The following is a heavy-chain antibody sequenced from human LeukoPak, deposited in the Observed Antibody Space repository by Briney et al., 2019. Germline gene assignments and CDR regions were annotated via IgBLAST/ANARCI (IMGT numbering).Heavy chain of an antibody. CDR2: IYYSGST. D-gene: IGHD5-18*01. CDR3: ARGYSYGYGDFDY. V-gene: IGHV4-39*01. CDR1: GDSISSSSYS. J-gene: IGHJ4*02. Sequence: SETLSLTCTVSGDSISSSSYSWGWIRQPPGKGLEWIGSIYYSGSTYYNPSLKSRVTISVDTSKNQFSLKLSSVTAADTAVYYCARGYSYGYGDFDYWGQGTLVTVSS.